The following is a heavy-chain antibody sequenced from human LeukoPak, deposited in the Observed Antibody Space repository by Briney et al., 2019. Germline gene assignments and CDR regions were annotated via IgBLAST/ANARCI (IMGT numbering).Heavy chain of an antibody. J-gene: IGHJ6*03. CDR1: GFSFDDYA. CDR2: INCDGGNI. D-gene: IGHD3-9*01. Sequence: PGGSLRLSCAASGFSFDDYAMHWVRQVPGKGLEWVSSINCDGGNIFYGDSVKGRFTISRDNAKNSLYLHMNSLRAAATAEYYGTREEDVARFSRGYYDYDMDVWGKGTTVTISS. V-gene: IGHV3-9*01. CDR3: TREEDVARFSRGYYDYDMDV.